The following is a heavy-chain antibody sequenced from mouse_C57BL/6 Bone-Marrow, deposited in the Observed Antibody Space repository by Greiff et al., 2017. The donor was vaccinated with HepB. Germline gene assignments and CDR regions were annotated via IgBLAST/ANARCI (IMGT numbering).Heavy chain of an antibody. CDR3: ARSGGAMDY. Sequence: QVHVKQSGAELVRPGASVKLSCKASGYTFTDYYINWVKQRPGQGLEWIARIYPGSGNTYYNEKFKGKATLTAEKSSSTAYMQLSSLTSEDSAVYFCARSGGAMDYWGQGTSVTVSS. CDR1: GYTFTDYY. D-gene: IGHD4-1*01. V-gene: IGHV1-76*01. CDR2: IYPGSGNT. J-gene: IGHJ4*01.